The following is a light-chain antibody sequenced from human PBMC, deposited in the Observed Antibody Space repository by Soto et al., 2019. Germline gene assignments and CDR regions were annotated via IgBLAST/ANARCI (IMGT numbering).Light chain of an antibody. CDR1: QSVSSN. Sequence: EIVMTQSPATLSVSPGERATLSCRASQSVSSNLAWYQQKPGQAPGLLIYGASTRATGIPARFSGSGSGTEFTLTITSLQSEDFAVYYCQQYNFWPTFGQGTKVDIK. CDR2: GAS. V-gene: IGKV3-15*01. CDR3: QQYNFWPT. J-gene: IGKJ1*01.